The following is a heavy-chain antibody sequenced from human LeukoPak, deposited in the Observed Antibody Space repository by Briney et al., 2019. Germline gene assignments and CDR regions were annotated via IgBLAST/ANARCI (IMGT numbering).Heavy chain of an antibody. CDR1: GFTFSSYA. V-gene: IGHV3-23*01. CDR3: AKGGRARWDYFDY. Sequence: GGSLRLSCAASGFTFSSYAMSWVRQAPGKGLEWVSAISGSGGSTYYADSVKGRFTISRDNSKNTPYLQMNSLRAEDTAVYYCAKGGRARWDYFDYWGQGTLVTVSS. J-gene: IGHJ4*02. CDR2: ISGSGGST. D-gene: IGHD1-26*01.